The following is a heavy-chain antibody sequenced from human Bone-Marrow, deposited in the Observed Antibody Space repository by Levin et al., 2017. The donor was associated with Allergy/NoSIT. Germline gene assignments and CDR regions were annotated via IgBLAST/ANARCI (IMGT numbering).Heavy chain of an antibody. J-gene: IGHJ1*01. D-gene: IGHD3-22*01. CDR1: GFTFRSYG. Sequence: LSLTCAASGFTFRSYGMHWVRQAPGKGLEWVAVISYDGSNKYYADSVKGRFTISRDNSKNTLYLQMNSLRAEDTAVYYCAKEALNYDSSGYYYSSAYFQHWGQGTLVTVSS. CDR2: ISYDGSNK. CDR3: AKEALNYDSSGYYYSSAYFQH. V-gene: IGHV3-30*18.